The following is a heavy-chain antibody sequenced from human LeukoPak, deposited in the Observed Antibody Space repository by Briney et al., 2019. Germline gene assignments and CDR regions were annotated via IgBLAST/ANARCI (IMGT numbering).Heavy chain of an antibody. D-gene: IGHD3-16*02. Sequence: PGGSLRLSCAASGFTFSSYAMHWVRQAPGKGLEWVAVISYDGSNKYYADSVKGRFTISRDNSKNTLYLQMNSLRAEDTAVYYCTTIYDYVWGSYRSTKQNYFDYWGQGTLVTVSS. J-gene: IGHJ4*02. CDR3: TTIYDYVWGSYRSTKQNYFDY. CDR2: ISYDGSNK. V-gene: IGHV3-30-3*01. CDR1: GFTFSSYA.